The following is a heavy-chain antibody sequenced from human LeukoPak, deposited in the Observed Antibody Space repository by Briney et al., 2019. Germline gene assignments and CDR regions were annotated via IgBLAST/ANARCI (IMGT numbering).Heavy chain of an antibody. D-gene: IGHD6-13*01. V-gene: IGHV1-46*01. CDR3: ARVTSSSPDY. CDR1: GYTFTSYY. Sequence: AASVKVSCKASGYTFTSYYMHWVRQAPGQGLEWMGVINPSGAGTNYAQKFQGRVTMTRDTSTSTVYMELSSLRSEDTAVYYCARVTSSSPDYWGQGTLVTVSS. J-gene: IGHJ4*02. CDR2: INPSGAGT.